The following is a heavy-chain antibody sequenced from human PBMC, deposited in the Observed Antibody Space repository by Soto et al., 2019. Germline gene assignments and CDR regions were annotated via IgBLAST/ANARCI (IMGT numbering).Heavy chain of an antibody. V-gene: IGHV1-69*02. CDR1: GGTFSSYT. Sequence: QVQLVQSGAEVKKPGSSVKVSCKASGGTFSSYTISWVRQAPGQGLEWMGRIIPIHGIANYAQKFQGRVTITADKSTSTAYMELSSLRSEDTAVYYCAGTYCGGDCYNWYFDLWGRGTLVTVSS. J-gene: IGHJ2*01. CDR2: IIPIHGIA. CDR3: AGTYCGGDCYNWYFDL. D-gene: IGHD2-21*02.